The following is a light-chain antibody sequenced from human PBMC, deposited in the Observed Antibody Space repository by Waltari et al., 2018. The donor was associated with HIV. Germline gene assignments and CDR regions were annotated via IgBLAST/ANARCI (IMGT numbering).Light chain of an antibody. CDR2: KAS. Sequence: DIQMTQPPSTLSASVGDRVTITCRGRNNISSGLDWYQQKPGQVPKLLSYKASILESGVPVRVSGSDSGTQFTLTVSGLQPDDFATYYCHQYGTFGQGTKVEIK. J-gene: IGKJ1*01. V-gene: IGKV1-5*03. CDR1: NNISSG. CDR3: HQYGT.